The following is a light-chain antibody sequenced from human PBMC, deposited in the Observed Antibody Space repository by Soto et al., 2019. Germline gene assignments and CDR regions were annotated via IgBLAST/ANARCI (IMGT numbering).Light chain of an antibody. CDR2: DTT. Sequence: QAVVTQEPSVTVSPGGTVTLTCGSSTGAVTSDHYPYWFQQQPGQVPRALIFDTTNTHSWTPARFSGSLLGDKAALTLSGAQPEDEADYYCLLHYGGGRRVFGGGTKLTVL. V-gene: IGLV7-46*01. CDR1: TGAVTSDHY. J-gene: IGLJ3*02. CDR3: LLHYGGGRRV.